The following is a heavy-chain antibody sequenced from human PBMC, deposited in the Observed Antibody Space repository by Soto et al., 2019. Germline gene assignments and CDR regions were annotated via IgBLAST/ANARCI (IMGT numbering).Heavy chain of an antibody. CDR3: ARDDQAGIHAFNI. J-gene: IGHJ3*02. Sequence: SSVKVSCKASGGTFSSYAISWVRQAPGQGLEWMGGIIPIFGTANYAQKFQGRVTITADGSTSTAYMELSSLRSEDTAVYYCARDDQAGIHAFNIWGQGTLATAS. CDR1: GGTFSSYA. D-gene: IGHD6-19*01. V-gene: IGHV1-69*13. CDR2: IIPIFGTA.